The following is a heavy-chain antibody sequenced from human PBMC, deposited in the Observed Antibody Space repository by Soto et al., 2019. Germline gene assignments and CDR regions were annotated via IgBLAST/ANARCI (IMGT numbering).Heavy chain of an antibody. CDR3: ASGPKHYYDSSGYGDAFDI. V-gene: IGHV1-8*01. J-gene: IGHJ3*02. CDR2: MNPNSGNT. D-gene: IGHD3-22*01. Sequence: GASVKVPCKDSGYTLPSYEINWVGQATRQGLGWMGWMNPNSGNTVYAQKFQGRVTMTRNTSISTAYMELSSLRSEDTAVYSCASGPKHYYDSSGYGDAFDIWGQGIMVTVSS. CDR1: GYTLPSYE.